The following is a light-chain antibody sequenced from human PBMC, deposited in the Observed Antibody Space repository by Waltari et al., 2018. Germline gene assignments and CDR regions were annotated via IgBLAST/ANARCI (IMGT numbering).Light chain of an antibody. CDR2: EAS. Sequence: DIQMTQSPSTLSASVGDRVTITCRASQSIDSWLAWYQHKPGKAPNLLFYEASRLESGLPSRFSGSGSGTEFTLTVSSLQPDDFATYYCQQYKNYPRTFGQGTKLDIK. V-gene: IGKV1-5*03. CDR3: QQYKNYPRT. CDR1: QSIDSW. J-gene: IGKJ2*01.